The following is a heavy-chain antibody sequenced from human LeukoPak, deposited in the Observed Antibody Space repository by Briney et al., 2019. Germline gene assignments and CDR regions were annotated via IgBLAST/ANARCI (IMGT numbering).Heavy chain of an antibody. CDR3: ASAMSGVYKPDY. J-gene: IGHJ4*02. CDR2: ISYDGSNK. Sequence: PGGSLRLSCAASGFTFSSYAMHWVRQAPGKGLEWVAVISYDGSNKYYADSVKGRFTISRDNSKNTLYLQMNSLRAEDTAVYYCASAMSGVYKPDYWGQGTLVTVSS. V-gene: IGHV3-30*04. CDR1: GFTFSSYA. D-gene: IGHD3-10*02.